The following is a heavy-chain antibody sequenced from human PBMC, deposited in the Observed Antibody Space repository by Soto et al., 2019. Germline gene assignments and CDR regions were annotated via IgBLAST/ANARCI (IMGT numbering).Heavy chain of an antibody. J-gene: IGHJ1*01. V-gene: IGHV4-39*01. D-gene: IGHD1-26*01. CDR2: IYHGGST. CDR1: GGSISSICYY. CDR3: ARHGSNSGSYSEYFQH. Sequence: QLQLQESGPGLVKPSETLSLTCTVSGGSISSICYYWGWIRQPPGKGLEWIGSIYHGGSTYYNSSLKSRVTISVDTSRNQFSLKLSSVTAADTAVYYCARHGSNSGSYSEYFQHWGQGTLVTVSS.